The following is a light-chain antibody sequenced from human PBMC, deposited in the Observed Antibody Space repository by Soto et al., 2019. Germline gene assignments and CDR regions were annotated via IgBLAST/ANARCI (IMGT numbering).Light chain of an antibody. Sequence: QSVRTQSPSASASLGASVKLTCTLSSGHSSYAIAWHQQQPEKGPRYLMKLNSDGSHSKGDGIPDRFSGSSSGAERYLTISSLQSEDEADYYCQTWGTGSWVFGGGTKVTVL. V-gene: IGLV4-69*01. CDR1: SGHSSYA. CDR3: QTWGTGSWV. J-gene: IGLJ3*02. CDR2: LNSDGSH.